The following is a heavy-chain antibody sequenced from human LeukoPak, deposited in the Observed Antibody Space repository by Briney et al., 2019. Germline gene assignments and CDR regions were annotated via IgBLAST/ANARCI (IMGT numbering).Heavy chain of an antibody. CDR2: ISYDGSNK. J-gene: IGHJ4*02. D-gene: IGHD6-19*01. CDR3: AKVFTSGWYALDY. CDR1: GFTFSSYT. Sequence: GGSLRLYCAASGFTFSSYTIHWVRQAPGKGLEWVAVISYDGSNKYYADSVKGRFTLSRDNSKNTLSLQMNSLRPEDTAVYYCAKVFTSGWYALDYWGQGTLVTVSS. V-gene: IGHV3-30*18.